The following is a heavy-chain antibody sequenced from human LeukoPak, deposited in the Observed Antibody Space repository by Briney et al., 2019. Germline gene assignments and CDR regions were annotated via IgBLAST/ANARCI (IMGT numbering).Heavy chain of an antibody. CDR1: GGSISSYY. CDR3: ARALPQSNNFDY. V-gene: IGHV4-59*01. Sequence: SETLSLTCTVSGGSISSYYWSWIRQPPGKGLEWIGYIYYSGSTNYNPSLKSRVTISVDTSKNQFSLKLSSVTAADKAVYYCARALPQSNNFDYWGQGTLVTVSS. J-gene: IGHJ4*02. CDR2: IYYSGST.